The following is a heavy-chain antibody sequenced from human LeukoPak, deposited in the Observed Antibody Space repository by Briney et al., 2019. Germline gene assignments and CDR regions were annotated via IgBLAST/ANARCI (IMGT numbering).Heavy chain of an antibody. CDR2: FSASDGST. V-gene: IGHV3-23*01. CDR3: AKNIGGLDY. D-gene: IGHD3-16*01. CDR1: GFTFSAFG. Sequence: GGSLRLSCAASGFTFSAFGMTWVRQAPGKGLEWVSGFSASDGSTYYADSVKGRFTISRGNSKNTLYLQMNSLRADDTAVYYCAKNIGGLDYWGQGTLVTVSS. J-gene: IGHJ4*02.